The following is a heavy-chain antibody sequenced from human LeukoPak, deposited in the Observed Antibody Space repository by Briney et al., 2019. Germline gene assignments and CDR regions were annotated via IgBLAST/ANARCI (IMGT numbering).Heavy chain of an antibody. CDR3: ARSQGPYDY. J-gene: IGHJ4*02. V-gene: IGHV3-74*01. CDR1: GFTFSSYW. Sequence: GGSLRLSCAASGFTFSSYWMNWVRQAPGKGLVWVSRINGDGSSTNYADSVKGRFTISRDYAKNTLYLQLNSLRAEDTAIYYCARSQGPYDYWGQGTLVTVSS. CDR2: INGDGSST.